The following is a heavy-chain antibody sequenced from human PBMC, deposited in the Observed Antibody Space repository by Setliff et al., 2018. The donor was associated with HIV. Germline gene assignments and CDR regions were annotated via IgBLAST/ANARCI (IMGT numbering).Heavy chain of an antibody. J-gene: IGHJ6*02. Sequence: GASVKVSCKASGYTFTTYAMHWVRQAPGQRLEWMGWIDTDNGNTKYSQKFQGRITFTRDTSASTAYMELSSLRSDDTAVYYCARDNVRGPTNAMDVWGQGTTVTVSS. CDR3: ARDNVRGPTNAMDV. CDR2: IDTDNGNT. D-gene: IGHD3-10*01. V-gene: IGHV1-3*04. CDR1: GYTFTTYA.